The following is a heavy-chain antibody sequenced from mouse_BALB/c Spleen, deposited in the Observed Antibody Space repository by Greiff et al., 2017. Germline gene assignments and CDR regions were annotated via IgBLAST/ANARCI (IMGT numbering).Heavy chain of an antibody. CDR2: IDPENGDT. Sequence: VQLQQSGAELVRSGASVKLSCTASGFNIKDYYMHWVKQRPEQGLEWIGWIDPENGDTEYAPKFQGKATMTADTSSNTAYLQLSSLTSEDTAVYYCARGGGEGWFAYWGQGTLVTVSA. D-gene: IGHD3-3*01. V-gene: IGHV14-4*02. J-gene: IGHJ3*01. CDR1: GFNIKDYY. CDR3: ARGGGEGWFAY.